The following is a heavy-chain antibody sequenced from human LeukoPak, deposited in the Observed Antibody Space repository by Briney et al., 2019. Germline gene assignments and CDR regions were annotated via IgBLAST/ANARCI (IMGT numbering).Heavy chain of an antibody. Sequence: PSETLSLTCTVSGGSISSSNYYWGWIRQPPGKGLEWIGSIYYTGSTYHNPSLKSRVTISVDTSKNQFSLKLSSVTAADTAVYYCARGVFYYMDVWGKGTTVTVSS. D-gene: IGHD6-13*01. J-gene: IGHJ6*03. CDR1: GGSISSSNYY. CDR3: ARGVFYYMDV. CDR2: IYYTGST. V-gene: IGHV4-39*07.